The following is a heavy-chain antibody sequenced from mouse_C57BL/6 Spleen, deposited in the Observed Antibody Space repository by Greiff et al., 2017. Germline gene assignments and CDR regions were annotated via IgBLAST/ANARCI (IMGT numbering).Heavy chain of an antibody. D-gene: IGHD4-1*01. J-gene: IGHJ2*01. CDR1: GYTFTSYR. CDR2: IHPSDSET. Sequence: QPGAELVKPGASVKVFRKASGYTFTSYRMHWVKQRPGQGLEWIGRIHPSDSETNYNQKFKGKATLTVDKSSRTAYMQLSCLTSEDSAVHYCAASWGDYWGQGTTLTVSS. V-gene: IGHV1-74*01. CDR3: AASWGDY.